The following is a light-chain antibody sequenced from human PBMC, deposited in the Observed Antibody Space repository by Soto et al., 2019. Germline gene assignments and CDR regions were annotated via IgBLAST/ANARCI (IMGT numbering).Light chain of an antibody. CDR3: QQLESYPST. J-gene: IGKJ4*01. CDR1: QGIGGY. Sequence: DIQLTQSPSFLSASVGDRVTITCRASQGIGGYLAWYQQKPGKAPKLMIYKASTLKSGVPSRFSGSGSGTDCTLTISSLQPEDFATYYCQQLESYPSTLGGGTKVDIK. V-gene: IGKV1-9*01. CDR2: KAS.